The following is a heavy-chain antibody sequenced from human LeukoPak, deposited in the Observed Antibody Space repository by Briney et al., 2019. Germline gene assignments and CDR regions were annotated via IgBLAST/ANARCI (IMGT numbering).Heavy chain of an antibody. Sequence: SVKVSCKASGGTFSSYAISWVRQAPGQGLEWMGGIIPIFGTANYAQKFQGRVTITADESTSTAYMELSSLRSEDTAVYYCARVGRIDYSTGWFVPWGQGTLVTVSS. V-gene: IGHV1-69*13. CDR1: GGTFSSYA. D-gene: IGHD6-19*01. J-gene: IGHJ5*02. CDR3: ARVGRIDYSTGWFVP. CDR2: IIPIFGTA.